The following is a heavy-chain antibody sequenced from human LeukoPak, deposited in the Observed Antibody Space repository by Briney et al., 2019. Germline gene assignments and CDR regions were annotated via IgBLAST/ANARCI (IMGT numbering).Heavy chain of an antibody. CDR2: INPSGGST. V-gene: IGHV1-46*01. CDR3: ACLTTADAFDI. D-gene: IGHD3-22*01. J-gene: IGHJ3*02. Sequence: ASVKVSCKASGYTFTSYYIHWVRQAPGQGLEWMGLINPSGGSTNYAQKFQGRVTMTRDTSTSTVYMELSSLRSEDTAVYYCACLTTADAFDIWGQGTMVTVSS. CDR1: GYTFTSYY.